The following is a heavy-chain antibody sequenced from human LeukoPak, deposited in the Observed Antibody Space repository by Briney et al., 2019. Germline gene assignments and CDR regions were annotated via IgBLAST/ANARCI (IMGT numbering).Heavy chain of an antibody. D-gene: IGHD2-2*01. V-gene: IGHV1-2*02. J-gene: IGHJ5*02. CDR3: ARGAAPVDDVVVPAAMYWFDP. CDR1: GYTFTGYY. Sequence: ASVKVSCKASGYTFTGYYMHWVRQAPGQGLEWMGWINPNSGGTNYAQKFQGRVTMTRDTSISTAYMELSRLRSDDTAVYYCARGAAPVDDVVVPAAMYWFDPWGQGTLVTVSS. CDR2: INPNSGGT.